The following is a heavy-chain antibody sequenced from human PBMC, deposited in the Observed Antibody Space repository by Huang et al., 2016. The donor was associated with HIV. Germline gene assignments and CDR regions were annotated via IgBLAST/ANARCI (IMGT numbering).Heavy chain of an antibody. V-gene: IGHV1-69*01. Sequence: QVQLVQSGAEVKKPGSSVKVSCKASGGSFRNFAIGWVRQAPGHGLVWMGGIIPTLGTANYAQKFQGRVTIIADEYTSTAYMELSRLRSEDTAVYYCATVDYYDTSGPQRGYFDNWGQGTLVTVSP. J-gene: IGHJ4*02. CDR1: GGSFRNFA. CDR3: ATVDYYDTSGPQRGYFDN. CDR2: IIPTLGTA. D-gene: IGHD3-22*01.